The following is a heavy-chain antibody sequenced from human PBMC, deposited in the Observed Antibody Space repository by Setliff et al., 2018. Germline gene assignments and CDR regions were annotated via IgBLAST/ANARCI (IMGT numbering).Heavy chain of an antibody. D-gene: IGHD2-15*01. CDR2: IWDDGGNK. CDR1: GFTFGSYW. V-gene: IGHV3-33*08. J-gene: IGHJ4*02. CDR3: ARTCSGSGCYAGLES. Sequence: PGGSLRLSCAASGFTFGSYWMSWVRQAPGKGLEWVAVIWDDGGNKYHADSVKGRFTISRDNSKNTLYRQMNSLRPEDTAVYYCARTCSGSGCYAGLESWGQGTPVTVSS.